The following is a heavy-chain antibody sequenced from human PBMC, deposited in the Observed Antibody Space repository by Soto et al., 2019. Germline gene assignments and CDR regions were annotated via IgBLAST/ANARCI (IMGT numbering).Heavy chain of an antibody. CDR1: GGSISSGDYY. V-gene: IGHV4-61*08. J-gene: IGHJ4*02. CDR2: FYYSGST. CDR3: AREDSSGYKFFDC. Sequence: LSLTCTVSGGSISSGDYYWSWIRQPPGKGLEWIGYFYYSGSTSYNPSLRSRLTISVDTSKNQFSLRLTSVTAADTAVYYCAREDSSGYKFFDCWGQGTLVTVSS. D-gene: IGHD3-22*01.